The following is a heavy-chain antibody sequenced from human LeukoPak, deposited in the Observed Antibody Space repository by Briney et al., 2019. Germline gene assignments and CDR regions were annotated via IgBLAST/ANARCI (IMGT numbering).Heavy chain of an antibody. CDR3: ARIENSFWSGSYYFDY. CDR1: GGSISSGDYY. J-gene: IGHJ4*02. D-gene: IGHD3-3*01. V-gene: IGHV4-30-4*08. Sequence: SETLSLTCTVSGGSISSGDYYWSWIRQPPGTGLEWIGYIYYSGSTYYNPSLKSRVTISVDTSKNQFSLKLSSVSAADTAVYYCARIENSFWSGSYYFDYWGQGTLVTVSS. CDR2: IYYSGST.